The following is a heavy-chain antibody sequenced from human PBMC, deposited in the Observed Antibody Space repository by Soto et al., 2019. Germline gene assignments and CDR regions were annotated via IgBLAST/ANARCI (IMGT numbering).Heavy chain of an antibody. CDR3: ARDRGAIIAVAGTAYFDY. J-gene: IGHJ4*02. V-gene: IGHV1-18*01. CDR1: GYTFTSYG. D-gene: IGHD6-19*01. CDR2: ISAYNGNT. Sequence: QVQLVQSGAEVKKPGASVKVSSKASGYTFTSYGISWVRQAPGQGLEWMGWISAYNGNTNYAQKLQGRVTMTTDTSTSTAYMELRSLRSDDTAVYYCARDRGAIIAVAGTAYFDYWGQGTLVTVSS.